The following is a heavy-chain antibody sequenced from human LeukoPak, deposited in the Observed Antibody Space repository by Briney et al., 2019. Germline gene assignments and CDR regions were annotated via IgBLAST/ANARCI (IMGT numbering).Heavy chain of an antibody. J-gene: IGHJ5*02. CDR1: GYTFTSYD. CDR3: ARGKYYYDSSGYYYWFDP. Sequence: ASVKVSCKAPGYTFTSYDINWVRQATGQGLEWMGWMNPNSGNTGYAQKFQGRVTMTRNTSISTAYMELSSLRSEDTAAYYCARGKYYYDSSGYYYWFDPWGQGTLVTVSS. D-gene: IGHD3-22*01. V-gene: IGHV1-8*01. CDR2: MNPNSGNT.